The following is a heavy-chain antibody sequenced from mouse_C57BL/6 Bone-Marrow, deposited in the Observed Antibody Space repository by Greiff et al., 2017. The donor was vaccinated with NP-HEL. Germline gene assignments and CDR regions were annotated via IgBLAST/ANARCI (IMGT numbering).Heavy chain of an antibody. V-gene: IGHV1-50*01. J-gene: IGHJ3*01. CDR3: AREGVIYNGYYVGCAY. Sequence: QVQLQQPGAELVKPGASVKLSCKASGYTFTSYWMQWVKQRPGQGLEWIGEIDPSDSYTNYNQKFKGKATLTVDKSSSTAYMQLSSLTSEDSAVYYGAREGVIYNGYYVGCAYWDQGTLVTVSA. CDR1: GYTFTSYW. D-gene: IGHD2-3*01. CDR2: IDPSDSYT.